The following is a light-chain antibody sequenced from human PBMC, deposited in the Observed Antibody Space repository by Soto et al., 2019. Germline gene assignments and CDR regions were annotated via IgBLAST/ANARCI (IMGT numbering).Light chain of an antibody. Sequence: DIQMTQSPSTLSASVGDRVTITCRASQSISSWLARYQQKPGTAPKLLIYKASTLQSGVPSRFSGSGSGTEFTLTISSLQPDDFATYYCQQYSDNWTFGQGTKVDIK. CDR2: KAS. V-gene: IGKV1-5*03. J-gene: IGKJ1*01. CDR3: QQYSDNWT. CDR1: QSISSW.